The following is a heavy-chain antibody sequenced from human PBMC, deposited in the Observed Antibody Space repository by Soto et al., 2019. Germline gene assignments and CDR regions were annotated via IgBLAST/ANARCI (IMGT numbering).Heavy chain of an antibody. CDR2: INPRAGST. D-gene: IGHD3-22*01. J-gene: IGHJ6*04. CDR3: ARVPLYYDSSGCYCDHHHGTEV. Sequence: VKRSCKGSGYTMSVYLVDGPRHAPRQGLEWVGIINPRAGSTSYAQNFQGRVTMTRDTSTSTVYMELSSLRSEDTAVYYCARVPLYYDSSGCYCDHHHGTEVWLKRTTVTVTS. V-gene: IGHV1-46*01. CDR1: GYTMSVYL.